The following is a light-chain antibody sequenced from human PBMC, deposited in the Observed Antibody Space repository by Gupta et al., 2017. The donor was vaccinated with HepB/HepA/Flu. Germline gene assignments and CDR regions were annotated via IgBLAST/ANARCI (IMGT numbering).Light chain of an antibody. CDR1: SSDVGGYNR. Sequence: QSALTQPPSVSGSPGQSVTISCTGTSSDVGGYNRVSWYQQPPGTAPRLMIYEVSNRPSGVPDRFSGSKSGNTASLTISGLQAEDEADYDCSSYTSSSTYALFGGGTKLTVL. CDR3: SSYTSSSTYAL. J-gene: IGLJ2*01. CDR2: EVS. V-gene: IGLV2-18*02.